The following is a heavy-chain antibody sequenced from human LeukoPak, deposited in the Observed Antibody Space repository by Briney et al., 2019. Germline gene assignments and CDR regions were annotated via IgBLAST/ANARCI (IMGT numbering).Heavy chain of an antibody. CDR2: ISLAGQT. CDR1: GGSISNTNW. V-gene: IGHV4/OR15-8*02. J-gene: IGHJ4*02. CDR3: SRESGPFCPFGY. Sequence: SETLSLTCDVSGGSISNTNWWSWVRQPPGQGLEWIGEISLAGQTNYNPSLNGRVTMSLDKSSNQLSLHLTSVTAADTATYFCSRESGPFCPFGYWGQGTLVIVSS. D-gene: IGHD1-26*01.